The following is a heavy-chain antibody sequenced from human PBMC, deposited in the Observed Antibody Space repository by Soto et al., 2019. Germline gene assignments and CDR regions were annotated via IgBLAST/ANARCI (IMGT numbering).Heavy chain of an antibody. V-gene: IGHV4-34*09. J-gene: IGHJ4*02. CDR2: MHHSGRT. Sequence: LRLSCAASGFTFSSYWMSWVRQAPGKDLEWIGHMHHSGRTHYNPSLKSRVAISVDTSKNQFSLYLNSVTAADTAVYYCARWVEVSLDYFDSWGQGT. CDR3: ARWVEVSLDYFDS. CDR1: GFTFSSYW. D-gene: IGHD2-15*01.